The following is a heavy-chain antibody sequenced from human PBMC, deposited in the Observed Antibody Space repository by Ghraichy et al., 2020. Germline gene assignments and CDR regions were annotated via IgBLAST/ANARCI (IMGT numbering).Heavy chain of an antibody. V-gene: IGHV4-39*01. CDR3: ARPRQWLIEGFDN. CDR1: GGSISSSSYY. CDR2: IYSSGST. Sequence: SETLSLTCTVSGGSISSSSYYWGWIRQPPGKGLEWIGSIYSSGSTYYNPSLKSRVTISLDTSKNQFSLKLSSVTAADTAVYYCARPRQWLIEGFDNWGQGTRVTVSS. J-gene: IGHJ4*02. D-gene: IGHD6-19*01.